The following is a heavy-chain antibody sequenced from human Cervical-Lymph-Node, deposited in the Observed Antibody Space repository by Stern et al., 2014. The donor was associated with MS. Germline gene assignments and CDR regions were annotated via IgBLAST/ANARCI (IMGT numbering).Heavy chain of an antibody. CDR3: ARDPHDYGDRFDC. CDR2: INTNTGHP. V-gene: IGHV7-4-1*02. J-gene: IGHJ4*02. Sequence: VQLVQSGSELKKPGASVKVSCKASGYSFTHFALNWVRHAPGQGLQWMGWINTNTGHPSYALAFTGRFVFSVDTSVSTAYLQISSLKAEDTAVYYCARDPHDYGDRFDCWGQGTLVTVSS. D-gene: IGHD4-17*01. CDR1: GYSFTHFA.